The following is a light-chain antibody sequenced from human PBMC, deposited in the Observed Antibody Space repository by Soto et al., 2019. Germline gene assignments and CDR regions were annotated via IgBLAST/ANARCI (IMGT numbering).Light chain of an antibody. J-gene: IGKJ1*01. CDR2: DAS. V-gene: IGKV1-5*01. Sequence: QRTQSTSTLSASLGDRFAITGMASQSISSWLAWYQQKPGKANKLLIYDASSLESGVTSRFSGSGSGTEFTITISSLQTDDFANYYCQPYNSYSGTFGQGTKVDIK. CDR1: QSISSW. CDR3: QPYNSYSGT.